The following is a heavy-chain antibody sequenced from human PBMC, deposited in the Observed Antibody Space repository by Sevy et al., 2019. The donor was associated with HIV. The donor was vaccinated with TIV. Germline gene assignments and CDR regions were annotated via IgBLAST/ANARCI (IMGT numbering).Heavy chain of an antibody. CDR3: TRGGARDSSSWYDYFDY. D-gene: IGHD6-13*01. V-gene: IGHV3-73*01. J-gene: IGHJ4*02. Sequence: GGSLRLSCAASGFTFSGSAMQWVRQASGKGLEWVGRIRSKGNSYATAYAASVKGGFTISRDDSKNTVYLQMNSRKTEDKAVYYCTRGGARDSSSWYDYFDYWGQGTLVTVSS. CDR1: GFTFSGSA. CDR2: IRSKGNSYAT.